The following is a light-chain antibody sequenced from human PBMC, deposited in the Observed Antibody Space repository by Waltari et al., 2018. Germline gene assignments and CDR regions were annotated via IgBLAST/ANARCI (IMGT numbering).Light chain of an antibody. CDR3: QHYVRLPVT. J-gene: IGKJ1*01. CDR1: QSFTRY. CDR2: DAS. V-gene: IGKV3-20*01. Sequence: EIVLTQSPGTLSLSPGERATLSSRASQSFTRYLAWYQHKPGPAPRLLIYDASTRAAGISDRFTGSGFGTDFTLTISRLEPEDSAVYYCQHYVRLPVTFGQGTKVEIK.